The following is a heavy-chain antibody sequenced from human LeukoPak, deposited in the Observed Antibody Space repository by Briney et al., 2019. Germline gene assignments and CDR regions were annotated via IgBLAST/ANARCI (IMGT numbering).Heavy chain of an antibody. Sequence: GASVKVSCKASGCTFTGCYMHWVRQAPGQGLEWMGWINPNSGGTNYAQKFQGRVTMTRDTSISTAYMELSRLRSDDTAVYYCAREAAETDYYYYGMDVWGQGTTVTVSS. CDR2: INPNSGGT. D-gene: IGHD6-13*01. CDR3: AREAAETDYYYYGMDV. CDR1: GCTFTGCY. J-gene: IGHJ6*02. V-gene: IGHV1-2*02.